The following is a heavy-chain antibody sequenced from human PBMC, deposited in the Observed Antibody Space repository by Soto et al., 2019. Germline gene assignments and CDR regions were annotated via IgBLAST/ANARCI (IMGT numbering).Heavy chain of an antibody. J-gene: IGHJ4*02. CDR1: GGSISSSSDY. Sequence: QLQLQESGPGLVKPSETLSLTCTVSGGSISSSSDYWGGIRQPPGKGLEWIGSIYYSGSTYYNPSLQSRVTITVNTSKNQFSLKLSSVTAADTAVYYCAIRAVAARDFDYWGQGTLVTVSS. CDR2: IYYSGST. D-gene: IGHD6-19*01. CDR3: AIRAVAARDFDY. V-gene: IGHV4-39*01.